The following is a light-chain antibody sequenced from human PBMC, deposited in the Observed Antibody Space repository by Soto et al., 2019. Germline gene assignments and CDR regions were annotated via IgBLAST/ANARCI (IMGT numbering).Light chain of an antibody. CDR1: QGISSY. J-gene: IGKJ4*01. V-gene: IGKV1-9*01. CDR3: QQHYSYPLT. Sequence: DIQLTQSPSFLSASVGDRVTITCRASQGISSYLAWYQQKPGKAPKLLIYAASTLQSGVPSRFSGSGSGTELTLTISSQQPEDFATYYCQQHYSYPLTFGGGTKVEI. CDR2: AAS.